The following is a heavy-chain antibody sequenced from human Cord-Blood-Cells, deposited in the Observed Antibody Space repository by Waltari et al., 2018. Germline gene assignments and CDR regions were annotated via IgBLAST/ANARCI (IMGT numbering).Heavy chain of an antibody. CDR3: ARRGLTTHIVVVTAIDY. CDR1: GGSFSGYY. D-gene: IGHD2-21*02. J-gene: IGHJ4*02. CDR2: INHSGST. Sequence: QVQLQQWGAGLLKPSETLSLTCAVYGGSFSGYYWSWIRQPPGKGLEWIGEINHSGSTNYNPSLKRRVTISVDTAKNQFSLKLSSVTAADTAVYYCARRGLTTHIVVVTAIDYWGQGTLVTVSS. V-gene: IGHV4-34*01.